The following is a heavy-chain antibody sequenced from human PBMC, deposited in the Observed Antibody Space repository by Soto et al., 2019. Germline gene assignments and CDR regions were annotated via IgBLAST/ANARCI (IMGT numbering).Heavy chain of an antibody. CDR2: ISYGGST. D-gene: IGHD5-18*01. CDR3: SRGILV. V-gene: IGHV4-31*03. CDR1: GGSINSGGYC. Sequence: QVQLQESGPGLVKPSQTLSLTCTVSGGSINSGGYCWSWIRQHPGKGLDWIGCISYGGSTSYNPSLKRRGTISVDTSKNQFSLKLTSVTAADTAVYYCSRGILVWGQGALITVSS. J-gene: IGHJ4*02.